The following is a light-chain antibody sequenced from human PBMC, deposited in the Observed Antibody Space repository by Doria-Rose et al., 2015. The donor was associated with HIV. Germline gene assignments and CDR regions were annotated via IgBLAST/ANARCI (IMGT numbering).Light chain of an antibody. J-gene: IGKJ1*01. CDR3: HQYGTSWT. CDR1: QSFSSTY. V-gene: IGKV3-20*01. CDR2: DGS. Sequence: TQSPGTLSLSPGERATLSCRASQSFSSTYLAWYQQKPGQAPSLLIYDGSTRATVIPDRFSASGSGTDFTLTINRLEPEDFALYYCHQYGTSWTFGQGTKAEI.